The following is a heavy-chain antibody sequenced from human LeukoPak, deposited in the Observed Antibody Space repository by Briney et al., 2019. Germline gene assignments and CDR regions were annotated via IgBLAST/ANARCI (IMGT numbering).Heavy chain of an antibody. CDR2: LDWDDDK. Sequence: SGPALVKPAQTLTLTCTFSGFSLRTRGMRVRWIRQPPGKALEWLSALDWDDDKFYNTSLKTRLTISKDTSKNQVVLTMTNMDPVDTATYYCARTWEYGSGSVWFDPWGQGTLVTGSS. D-gene: IGHD3-10*01. CDR1: GFSLRTRGMR. CDR3: ARTWEYGSGSVWFDP. J-gene: IGHJ5*02. V-gene: IGHV2-70*04.